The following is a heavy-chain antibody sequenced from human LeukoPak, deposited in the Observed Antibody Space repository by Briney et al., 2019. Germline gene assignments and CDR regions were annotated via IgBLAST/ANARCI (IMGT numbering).Heavy chain of an antibody. V-gene: IGHV3-74*01. CDR1: GFSFSSYW. J-gene: IGHJ4*02. Sequence: GGSLRFSCVASGFSFSSYWMHWVRQAPVKGLVWVSRITSDGTTTRYADSVKGRFTISRDNAKNTLYLQMNSLRAEDTAVYYCVGEYPASFDYWGQGTLVTVSS. CDR2: ITSDGTTT. CDR3: VGEYPASFDY.